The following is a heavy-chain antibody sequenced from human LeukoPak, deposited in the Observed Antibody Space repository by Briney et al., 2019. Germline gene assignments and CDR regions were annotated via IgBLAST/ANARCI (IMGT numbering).Heavy chain of an antibody. CDR1: GFTFSSYE. CDR2: ISGSGSNI. Sequence: GGSLRLSCAASGFTFSSYEMNWVRQAPGMGLEWVSYISGSGSNIYYADSVKGRFTISRDNAKNSLYLQMNSLRAEDTAVYYCARDRGLSFDYMDVWGKGTTVTVSS. J-gene: IGHJ6*03. CDR3: ARDRGLSFDYMDV. V-gene: IGHV3-48*03. D-gene: IGHD2/OR15-2a*01.